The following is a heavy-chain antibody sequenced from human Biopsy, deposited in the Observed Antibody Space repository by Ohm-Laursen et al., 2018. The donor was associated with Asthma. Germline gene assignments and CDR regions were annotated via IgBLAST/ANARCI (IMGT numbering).Heavy chain of an antibody. V-gene: IGHV4-39*01. D-gene: IGHD7-27*01. Sequence: SDTLSLTCTVSGGSMSSSSYSWGWIRQPPGKGLEWIGSISYTGNTDIPSLRSRVTLSVDTSKNNFSLKLTSVTAADTAVFYCARHWNWGSFFGYWGQGMLVTVSS. CDR2: ISYTGNT. J-gene: IGHJ4*02. CDR3: ARHWNWGSFFGY. CDR1: GGSMSSSSYS.